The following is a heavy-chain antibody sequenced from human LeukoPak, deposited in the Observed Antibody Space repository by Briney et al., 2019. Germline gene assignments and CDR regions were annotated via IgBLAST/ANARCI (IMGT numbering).Heavy chain of an antibody. J-gene: IGHJ5*02. CDR1: GFIFNNYA. V-gene: IGHV3-9*01. CDR3: AKVPRQHDNWFDP. CDR2: ISWNSGSI. D-gene: IGHD3-9*01. Sequence: GGSLRLSCAGSGFIFNNYAMHWVRQPPGKGLEWVSGISWNSGSIDYADSVKGRFTISRDNAKNSLYLQMNSLRAEDTAIYYRAKVPRQHDNWFDPWGQGTLVTVSS.